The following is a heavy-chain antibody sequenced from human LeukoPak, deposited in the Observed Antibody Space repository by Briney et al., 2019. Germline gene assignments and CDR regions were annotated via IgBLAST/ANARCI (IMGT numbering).Heavy chain of an antibody. D-gene: IGHD6-19*01. CDR2: ISYDGSNK. Sequence: QPGRSLRLSCAASGFTFSSYAMHWVRQAPGKGLEWVAVISYDGSNKYYADSVKGRFTISRDNSKNTLYLQMNSLRAEDTAVYYCARGAEEQWLDGDTYYYYYMDVWGKGTTVTVSS. CDR1: GFTFSSYA. J-gene: IGHJ6*03. CDR3: ARGAEEQWLDGDTYYYYYMDV. V-gene: IGHV3-30-3*01.